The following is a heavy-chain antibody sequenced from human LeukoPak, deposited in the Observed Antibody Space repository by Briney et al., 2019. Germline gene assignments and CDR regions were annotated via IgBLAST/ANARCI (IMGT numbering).Heavy chain of an antibody. V-gene: IGHV4-38-2*02. Sequence: SETLSLTCTVSGYSISSGYFWGWMRQPPGKGLEWIGSIYQSETAHYNPSLKSRVTISVDTSKNQFSLKLRSVTAADTAVYYCARDGTWGSGSWVDYWGQGTLVTVSS. D-gene: IGHD3-10*01. CDR2: IYQSETA. CDR1: GYSISSGYF. J-gene: IGHJ4*02. CDR3: ARDGTWGSGSWVDY.